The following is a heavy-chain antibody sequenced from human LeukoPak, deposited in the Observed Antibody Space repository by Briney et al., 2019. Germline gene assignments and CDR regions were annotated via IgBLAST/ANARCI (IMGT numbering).Heavy chain of an antibody. CDR3: ARREPHGDYGGKIRYYYYMDV. Sequence: SETLSLTCTVSGGSISSHSWSWIRQPAGKGLEWIGRIFTSGNTNSNPSLKSRVTMSVDTSKNQFSLKLSSLTAADTAMYYCARREPHGDYGGKIRYYYYMDVWGKGTTITISS. V-gene: IGHV4-4*07. D-gene: IGHD4-23*01. CDR2: IFTSGNT. J-gene: IGHJ6*03. CDR1: GGSISSHS.